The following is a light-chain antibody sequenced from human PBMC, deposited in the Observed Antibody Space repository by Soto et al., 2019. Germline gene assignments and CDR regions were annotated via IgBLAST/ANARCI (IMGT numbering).Light chain of an antibody. Sequence: IQMIQSPSTLPASLRDRVMVSWRASQSSSSWLAWYQQKPGKAPKLLIYDASSLESGVPSRFSGSGSGTDFTLTISSLQPEDLATYYCQQSYSTPRITFGQRTRLVI. CDR1: QSSSSW. CDR3: QQSYSTPRIT. CDR2: DAS. V-gene: IGKV1-5*01. J-gene: IGKJ5*01.